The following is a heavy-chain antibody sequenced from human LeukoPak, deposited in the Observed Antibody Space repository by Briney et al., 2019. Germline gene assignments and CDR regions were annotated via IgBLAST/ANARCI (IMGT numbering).Heavy chain of an antibody. CDR1: GFTFSSYW. D-gene: IGHD3-10*01. CDR2: INSDGSST. Sequence: GGSLRLSCAASGFTFSSYWMHWVRQAPGKGLVWVSRINSDGSSTSYAVSVKGRFTISRDNAKNTLYLQMNSLRAEDTAVYYCARALLWFGELPPDCWGQGTLVTVSS. CDR3: ARALLWFGELPPDC. J-gene: IGHJ4*02. V-gene: IGHV3-74*01.